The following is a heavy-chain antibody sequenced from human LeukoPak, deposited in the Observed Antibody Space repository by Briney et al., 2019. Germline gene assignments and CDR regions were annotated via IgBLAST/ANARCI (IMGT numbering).Heavy chain of an antibody. CDR2: IIPIFGTA. V-gene: IGHV1-69*05. CDR3: AREAMVVTPPFDY. D-gene: IGHD2-21*02. J-gene: IGHJ4*02. CDR1: GGTFSSYA. Sequence: SVKVSCKASGGTFSSYAISWVRQAPGQGLEWMGRIIPIFGTANNEQKFQGRVTITTDESTSTAYMELSSLRSEDTAVYYCAREAMVVTPPFDYWGQGTLVTVSS.